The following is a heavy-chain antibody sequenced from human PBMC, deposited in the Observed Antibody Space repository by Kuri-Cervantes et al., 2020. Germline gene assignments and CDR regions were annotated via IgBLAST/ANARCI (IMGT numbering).Heavy chain of an antibody. Sequence: ASVKVSCKASGYNFISYYMHWVRQAPGQGLEWLGIINPSGGSTSYAQKFQGRVTMTRDTSTSTVYMELSSLRSEDTAVYYCARGADYYDSSGYGGVGWYFDLWGRGTLVTVSS. CDR1: GYNFISYY. D-gene: IGHD3-22*01. V-gene: IGHV1-46*01. CDR2: INPSGGST. J-gene: IGHJ2*01. CDR3: ARGADYYDSSGYGGVGWYFDL.